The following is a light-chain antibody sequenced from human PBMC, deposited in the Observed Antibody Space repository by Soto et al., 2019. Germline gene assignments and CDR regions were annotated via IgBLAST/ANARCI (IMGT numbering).Light chain of an antibody. V-gene: IGKV3-20*01. Sequence: EIVLTQSPGTLSLSPGEGGTLSCRASQSVCSRCLAWYQQKPGQAPRLLIFGASSRATGIPDTFSGSGSGTDFTLTISRLEPEYSAVYYCQHYGSTPWTFGQGTKVDI. CDR3: QHYGSTPWT. CDR1: QSVCSRC. CDR2: GAS. J-gene: IGKJ1*01.